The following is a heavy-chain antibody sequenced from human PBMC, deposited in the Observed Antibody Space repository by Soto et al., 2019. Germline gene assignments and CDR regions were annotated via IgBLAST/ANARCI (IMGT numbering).Heavy chain of an antibody. Sequence: SETLSLTCAVYGGSFSGYYWSWIRQPPGKGLEWIGEINHSGSTNYNPSLTSRGTISVDTSKNQFALKLSAVTAADTAVYYCARGRAGYCSSTSCYTRYYYYYGMDVWGQGTTVTVSS. CDR1: GGSFSGYY. CDR3: ARGRAGYCSSTSCYTRYYYYYGMDV. J-gene: IGHJ6*02. CDR2: INHSGST. D-gene: IGHD2-2*02. V-gene: IGHV4-34*01.